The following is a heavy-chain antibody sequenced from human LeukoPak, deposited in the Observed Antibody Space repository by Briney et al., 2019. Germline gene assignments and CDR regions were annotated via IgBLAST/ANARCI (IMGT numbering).Heavy chain of an antibody. Sequence: SETLSLTCTVSGGSISSGSYYWSWIRQPAGKGLEWIGRIYTSGSTNYNPSLKSRVTISVDTSKNQFSLKLSSVTAADTAVYYCARVGAQEWWFDPWGQGTLVTVSS. J-gene: IGHJ5*02. D-gene: IGHD1-26*01. CDR1: GGSISSGSYY. CDR3: ARVGAQEWWFDP. CDR2: IYTSGST. V-gene: IGHV4-61*02.